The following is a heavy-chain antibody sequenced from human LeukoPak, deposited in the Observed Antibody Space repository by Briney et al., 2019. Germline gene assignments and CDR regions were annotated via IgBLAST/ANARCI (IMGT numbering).Heavy chain of an antibody. CDR2: INHSGST. CDR3: ARGSPTRH. Sequence: PSETLSLTCAVYGGSFSGYYWSWIRQPPGKGLEWIGEINHSGSTNYNPSLESRVTISVDTSKNQFSLKLSSVTAADTAVYYCARGSPTRHWGQGTLVTVSS. CDR1: GGSFSGYY. J-gene: IGHJ4*02. V-gene: IGHV4-34*01.